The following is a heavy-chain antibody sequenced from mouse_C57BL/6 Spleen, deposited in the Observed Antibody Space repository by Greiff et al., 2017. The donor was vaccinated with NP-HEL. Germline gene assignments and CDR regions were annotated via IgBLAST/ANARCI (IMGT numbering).Heavy chain of an antibody. V-gene: IGHV1-82*01. Sequence: VQLQQSGPELVKPGASVKISCKASGYAFSSSWMNWVKQRPGKGLEWIGRIYPGDGDTNYNGKFKGKATLTADKSSSTAYMQLSSLTSEDSAVYFCARKDYSNYVEAMDYWGQGTSVTVSS. CDR1: GYAFSSSW. CDR3: ARKDYSNYVEAMDY. J-gene: IGHJ4*01. D-gene: IGHD2-5*01. CDR2: IYPGDGDT.